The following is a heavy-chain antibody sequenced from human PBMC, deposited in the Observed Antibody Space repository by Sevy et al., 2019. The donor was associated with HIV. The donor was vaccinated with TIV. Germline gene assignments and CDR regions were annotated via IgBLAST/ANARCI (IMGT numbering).Heavy chain of an antibody. D-gene: IGHD6-13*01. CDR2: VSSSGSTI. CDR3: ARDIAAAAPNDY. CDR1: GFTFSDYY. Sequence: GGSLRLSCAASGFTFSDYYMSWIRLAPAKGLEWVSYVSSSGSTIYYADSVKGRFTISRDNAKNSLYLQMNSLRAEDTAVYCCARDIAAAAPNDYWGQGTLVTVSS. J-gene: IGHJ4*02. V-gene: IGHV3-11*01.